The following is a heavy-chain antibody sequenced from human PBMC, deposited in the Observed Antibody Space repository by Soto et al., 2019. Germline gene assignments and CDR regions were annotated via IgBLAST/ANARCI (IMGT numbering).Heavy chain of an antibody. CDR2: ISYDGSNK. J-gene: IGHJ4*01. CDR3: ASSLVRGVITTYFEY. D-gene: IGHD3-10*01. Sequence: QVLLVESGGGVVQPGRSQRLSCAASGFTFSTYTMHWVRQAPGKGLEWVAVISYDGSNKYYADSVKGRFTISRDNSKSTVYLQMNSLRAEDTAVYYCASSLVRGVITTYFEYWGQEPWSPSPQ. CDR1: GFTFSTYT. V-gene: IGHV3-30-3*01.